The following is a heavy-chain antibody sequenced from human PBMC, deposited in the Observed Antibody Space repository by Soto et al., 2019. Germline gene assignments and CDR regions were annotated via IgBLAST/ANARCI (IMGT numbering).Heavy chain of an antibody. CDR3: ARHARELVREVVWFDP. CDR2: IYYSGSS. D-gene: IGHD3-10*01. J-gene: IGHJ5*02. Sequence: QLQLQESGPGLVKPSETLSLTCTVSGGSISRSNYYWGWIRQPPGKGLEWIGSIYYSGSSYNNPSLKSRVTISVDTSKNEFSLKLSSVTAADTAVYYCARHARELVREVVWFDPWGPGTLVTVSS. CDR1: GGSISRSNYY. V-gene: IGHV4-39*01.